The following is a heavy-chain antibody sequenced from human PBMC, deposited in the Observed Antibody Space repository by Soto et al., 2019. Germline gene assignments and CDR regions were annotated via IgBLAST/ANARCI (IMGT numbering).Heavy chain of an antibody. CDR1: GYSFTSYW. Sequence: PGESLKISCKGSGYSFTSYWISWVRQMPGKGLEWMGRVDPSDSYTNYSPSFQGHVTISADKSISTAYLQWSSLKASDTAMYYCARHPISYGSGSYYFTYKTDYYGMDVWGQGTTVTVSS. V-gene: IGHV5-10-1*01. CDR3: ARHPISYGSGSYYFTYKTDYYGMDV. CDR2: VDPSDSYT. D-gene: IGHD3-10*01. J-gene: IGHJ6*02.